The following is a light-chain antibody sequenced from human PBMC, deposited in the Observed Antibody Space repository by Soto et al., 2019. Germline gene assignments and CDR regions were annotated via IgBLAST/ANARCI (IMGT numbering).Light chain of an antibody. CDR1: SSDVGGYNY. CDR2: EVS. Sequence: QSALTQPASVSGSPGQSITISCTGTSSDVGGYNYVSWYQQHPGKAPKLMIYEVSNRPSGVSNRFSGSKSGNTASLTISGLQAEDEADDYCSSYTSSSTLVFGTGTKRTVL. J-gene: IGLJ1*01. V-gene: IGLV2-14*01. CDR3: SSYTSSSTLV.